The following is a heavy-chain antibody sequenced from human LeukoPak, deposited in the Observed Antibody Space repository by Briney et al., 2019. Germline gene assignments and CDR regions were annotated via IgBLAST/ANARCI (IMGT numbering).Heavy chain of an antibody. CDR3: ARGRIYYDGSGHYYPDY. Sequence: ASVKVSCKASGYTFSSYGVTWVRHAPGQGLEWMGWISGDSDSTNYAQKFQDKVTMTTDTSTNTAYLELRSLTSDDTAIYYCARGRIYYDGSGHYYPDYWGQGTLPTVSS. J-gene: IGHJ4*02. CDR2: ISGDSDST. D-gene: IGHD3-22*01. CDR1: GYTFSSYG. V-gene: IGHV1-18*01.